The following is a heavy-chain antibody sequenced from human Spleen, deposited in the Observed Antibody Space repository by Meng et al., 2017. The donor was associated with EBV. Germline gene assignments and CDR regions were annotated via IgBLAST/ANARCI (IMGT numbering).Heavy chain of an antibody. D-gene: IGHD2-2*01. CDR2: INYFGST. V-gene: IGHV4-39*07. J-gene: IGHJ5*02. CDR3: AREDNAKFDP. Sequence: QVQLREPAPGLMKPPSPLPLPCTVSVGSITSRPYYWAWVRQPPGKGLEYIGSINYFGSTFYNLSLKSRVTISVDTSKTHFSLKLSSVTAADTAVYFCAREDNAKFDPWGQGTLVTVSS. CDR1: VGSITSRPYY.